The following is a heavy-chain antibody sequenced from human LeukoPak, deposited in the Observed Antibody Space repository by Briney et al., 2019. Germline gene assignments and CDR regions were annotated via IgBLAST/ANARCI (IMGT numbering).Heavy chain of an antibody. Sequence: GAPLQISCKGSGCSFTSYWIGWVRQMPGKGLEWMGIIYPGDSDTRYSPPFQGQVTISADKSISTAYLQWSSLKASDTAMYYCARHSSQAVISDYWGQGTLVTVSS. CDR3: ARHSSQAVISDY. V-gene: IGHV5-51*01. CDR1: GCSFTSYW. CDR2: IYPGDSDT. J-gene: IGHJ4*02. D-gene: IGHD3-22*01.